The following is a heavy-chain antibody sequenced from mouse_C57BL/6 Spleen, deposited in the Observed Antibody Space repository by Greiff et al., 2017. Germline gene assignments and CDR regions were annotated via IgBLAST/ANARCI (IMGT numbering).Heavy chain of an antibody. J-gene: IGHJ4*01. V-gene: IGHV7-3*01. CDR3: ARFNWDFYAMDY. CDR2: IRNKANGYTT. Sequence: DVKLVESGGGLVQPGGSLSLSCAASGFTFTDYYMSWVRQPPGKALEWLGFIRNKANGYTTEYSASVKGRFTISRDNSQSILYLQMNALRAEDSATYYCARFNWDFYAMDYWGQGTSVTVSS. D-gene: IGHD4-1*02. CDR1: GFTFTDYY.